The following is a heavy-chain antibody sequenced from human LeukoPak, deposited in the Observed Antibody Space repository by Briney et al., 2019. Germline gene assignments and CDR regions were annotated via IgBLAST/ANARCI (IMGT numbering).Heavy chain of an antibody. Sequence: GGSLRLSCAASGFTFSSYAMSWVRQAPGRGLEWVSAISGSGGSTYYADSVKGRFTISRDNSKNTPYLQMNSLRAEDTAVYYCAKAPGLRYFDFWGQGTLVTVSS. J-gene: IGHJ4*02. CDR1: GFTFSSYA. CDR3: AKAPGLRYFDF. V-gene: IGHV3-23*01. D-gene: IGHD3-9*01. CDR2: ISGSGGST.